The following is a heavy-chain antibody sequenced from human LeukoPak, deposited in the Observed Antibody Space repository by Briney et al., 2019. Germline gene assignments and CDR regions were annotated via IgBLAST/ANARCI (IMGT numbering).Heavy chain of an antibody. CDR2: ISSSGSTI. J-gene: IGHJ6*04. CDR1: GFTFSSYE. D-gene: IGHD3-10*01. Sequence: TGGSLRLSCAASGFTFSSYEINWVRQAPGKGLEWVSYISSSGSTIYYADSVKGRFTISRDNAKNSLYLQMNSLRAEDTAVYYCARGELWFGERRYYYYYGMDVWGKGTTVTVSS. V-gene: IGHV3-48*03. CDR3: ARGELWFGERRYYYYYGMDV.